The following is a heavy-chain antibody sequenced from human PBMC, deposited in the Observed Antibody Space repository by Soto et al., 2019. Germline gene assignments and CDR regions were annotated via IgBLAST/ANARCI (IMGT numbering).Heavy chain of an antibody. V-gene: IGHV1-24*01. CDR1: GYTLTELS. Sequence: ASVKVSCKVSGYTLTELSMHWVRQAPGKGLEWMGGFDPEDGETIYAQKFQGRVTMTEDTSTDTAYMELSSLRSDDTAVYYCARDTIFGVVHPENWFDPWGQGTLVTVSS. CDR3: ARDTIFGVVHPENWFDP. CDR2: FDPEDGET. D-gene: IGHD3-3*01. J-gene: IGHJ5*02.